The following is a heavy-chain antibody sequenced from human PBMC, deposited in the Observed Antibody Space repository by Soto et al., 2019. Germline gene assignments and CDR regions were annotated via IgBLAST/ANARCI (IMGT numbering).Heavy chain of an antibody. D-gene: IGHD1-1*01. CDR1: GYRFSSSW. CDR3: ARPAWGNDDGRFDY. V-gene: IGHV5-10-1*01. CDR2: IDPSDSYT. Sequence: GESLKISCQGTGYRFSSSWIGWVRQMPGKGLEWMGRIDPSDSYTNYSPSFQGHVTISADKSISTAYLQWSSLKASDTAMYYCARPAWGNDDGRFDYWGQGTLVTVSS. J-gene: IGHJ4*02.